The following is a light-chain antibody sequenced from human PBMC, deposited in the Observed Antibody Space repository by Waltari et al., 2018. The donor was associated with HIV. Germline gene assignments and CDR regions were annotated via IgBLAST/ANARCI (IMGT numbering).Light chain of an antibody. CDR1: SPNLGADYF. J-gene: IGLJ2*01. CDR3: QSYDSSLSGPVV. CDR2: GDS. Sequence: QSVLTQPPSVPGAPGPRVTISCTGSSPNLGADYFFQWSQQLPGAAPKLLIYGDSHRPSGVPDRFSGSKSGTSASLAITGLQAEDEADYYCQSYDSSLSGPVVFGGGTKLTVL. V-gene: IGLV1-40*01.